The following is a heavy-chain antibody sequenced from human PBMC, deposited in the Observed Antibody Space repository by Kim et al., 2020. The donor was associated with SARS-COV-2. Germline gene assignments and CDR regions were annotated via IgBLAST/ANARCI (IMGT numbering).Heavy chain of an antibody. V-gene: IGHV4-34*01. D-gene: IGHD3-22*01. Sequence: SETLSLTCAVYGGSFSGYYWTWIRQPPGKGLEWIGEIINSGSANYNPALKSRVTLSLNTSTNQSPLKLSSVTAADTAVYYCARGLSSINMIVVVFTGGIYGMDVWGQGTTVTVSS. CDR3: ARGLSSINMIVVVFTGGIYGMDV. CDR2: IINSGSA. CDR1: GGSFSGYY. J-gene: IGHJ6*02.